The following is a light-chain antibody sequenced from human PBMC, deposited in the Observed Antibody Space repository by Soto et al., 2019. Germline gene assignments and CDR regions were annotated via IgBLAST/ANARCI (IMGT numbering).Light chain of an antibody. Sequence: DIQMTQSPSTLSASVVDSVTITCRASQTIIKWLAWYQQKPGKAPKLLIYDASSLESGVPSRFSGSGSGTEFTLTISGLQPDDFATYYCQQYKTYVTFGQGTKVDIK. V-gene: IGKV1-5*01. CDR3: QQYKTYVT. J-gene: IGKJ1*01. CDR1: QTIIKW. CDR2: DAS.